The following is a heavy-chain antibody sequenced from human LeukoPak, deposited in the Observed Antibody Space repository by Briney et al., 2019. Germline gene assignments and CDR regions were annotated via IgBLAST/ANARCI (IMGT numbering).Heavy chain of an antibody. Sequence: PGGSLRLSCAASGFTVSSNYMSWVRQAPGKGLEWVSVTYSGGSTYYADSVKGRFTISRDNSKNTLYLQMNSLRAEDTAVYYCAKDPEPYYYDSSGYPFDYWGQGTLVTVSS. CDR2: TYSGGST. V-gene: IGHV3-66*01. J-gene: IGHJ4*02. D-gene: IGHD3-22*01. CDR1: GFTVSSNY. CDR3: AKDPEPYYYDSSGYPFDY.